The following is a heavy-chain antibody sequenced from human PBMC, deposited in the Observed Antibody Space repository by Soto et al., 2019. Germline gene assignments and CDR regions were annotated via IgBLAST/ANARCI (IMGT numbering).Heavy chain of an antibody. V-gene: IGHV3-7*03. J-gene: IGHJ4*02. CDR2: IKQDGSER. CDR1: GFSFGTYW. D-gene: IGHD3-3*01. CDR3: ARDVGPITIFGEALSGYFDF. Sequence: EVQLVESGGGLVQPGGSLRLSCAVSGFSFGTYWMSWVRQAPGKGLEWLASIKQDGSERYYLDSVKGRFTISRDNAKDSLSLQRNSLRGEDTAFYYCARDVGPITIFGEALSGYFDFWGQGTLVTVSS.